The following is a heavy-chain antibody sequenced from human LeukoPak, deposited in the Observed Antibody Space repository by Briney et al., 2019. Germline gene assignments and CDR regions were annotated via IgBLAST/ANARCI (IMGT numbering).Heavy chain of an antibody. CDR3: AREGGAASGTGFDY. V-gene: IGHV4-4*08. D-gene: IGHD6-13*01. CDR1: GGSISSYY. Sequence: SETLSLTCTVSGGSISSYYWSWIRQPPGKGLEWIGHIYSSGSTNYNPSLKSRVTISVDTSKNQFSLKLSSVTAADTAVYYCAREGGAASGTGFDYWGQGTLVTVSS. CDR2: IYSSGST. J-gene: IGHJ4*02.